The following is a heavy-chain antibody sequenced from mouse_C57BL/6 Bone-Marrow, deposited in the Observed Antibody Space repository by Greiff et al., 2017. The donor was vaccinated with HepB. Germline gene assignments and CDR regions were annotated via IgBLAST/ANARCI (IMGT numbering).Heavy chain of an antibody. CDR1: GYTFTDYE. V-gene: IGHV1-15*01. CDR2: IDPETGGT. J-gene: IGHJ1*03. D-gene: IGHD1-1*01. Sequence: QVPLQQSGAELVRPGASVTLSCKASGYTFTDYEMHWVKQTPVHGLEWIGAIDPETGGTAYNQKFKGTALLTADKSSSTAYMELRSLTSEDSAVYYCTRRGYYYGSSYGGYFDVWGTGTTVTVSS. CDR3: TRRGYYYGSSYGGYFDV.